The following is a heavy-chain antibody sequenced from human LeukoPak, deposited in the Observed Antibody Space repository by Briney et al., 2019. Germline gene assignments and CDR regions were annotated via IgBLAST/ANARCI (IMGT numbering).Heavy chain of an antibody. CDR2: VKSDGTAT. V-gene: IGHV3-74*01. J-gene: IGHJ4*02. CDR1: GFTFSSHL. CDR3: VRKFATGD. Sequence: GGSLRLSCAASGFTFSSHLMHWVRQAQGTGLGWVSSVKSDGTATNYADSVKGRFTISRDNAKNTLYLQMNSLRVEDTAVYYCVRKFATGDWGQGTLVTVSS. D-gene: IGHD1-14*01.